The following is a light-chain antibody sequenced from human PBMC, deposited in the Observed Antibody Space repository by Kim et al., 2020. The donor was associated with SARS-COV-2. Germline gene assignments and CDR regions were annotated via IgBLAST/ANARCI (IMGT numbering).Light chain of an antibody. CDR3: QQYTTSPPAYT. CDR2: GAS. J-gene: IGKJ2*01. Sequence: PGERDTLSCRASQSISSEFLAWYQQISGQPPRLIIFGASNRAAGIPDRFSGGGSGTDFTLTITRLEPADSALYYCQQYTTSPPAYTFGQGTKLEI. CDR1: QSISSEF. V-gene: IGKV3-20*01.